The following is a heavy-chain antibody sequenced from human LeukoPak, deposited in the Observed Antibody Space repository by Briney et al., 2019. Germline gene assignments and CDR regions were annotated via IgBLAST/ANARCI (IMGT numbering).Heavy chain of an antibody. D-gene: IGHD5-18*01. J-gene: IGHJ3*02. V-gene: IGHV3-30*02. CDR3: AKNPEPRGYSYAPDAFDI. CDR1: GFTFSSYG. CDR2: IRYDGSNK. Sequence: GGSLRLSCAASGFTFSSYGMHWVRQAPGKGLEWVAFIRYDGSNKYYADSVKGRFTISRDNSKNTLYLQVNSLRAEDTAVYYCAKNPEPRGYSYAPDAFDIWGQGTMVTVSS.